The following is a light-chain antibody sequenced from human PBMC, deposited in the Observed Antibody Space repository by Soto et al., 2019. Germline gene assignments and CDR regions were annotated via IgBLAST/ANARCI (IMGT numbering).Light chain of an antibody. CDR1: TGAVTSGHY. V-gene: IGLV7-46*01. CDR3: LLSYRGAGEV. J-gene: IGLJ2*01. CDR2: DTS. Sequence: QAVVTQKPSLTVSPGGTVTLTCGSSTGAVTSGHYPYWFQQKPGQAPRTLIYDTSNKHSWTPARFSGSLLGGKATLTLSGAQPEDEADYYCLLSYRGAGEVFGGGTQLTVL.